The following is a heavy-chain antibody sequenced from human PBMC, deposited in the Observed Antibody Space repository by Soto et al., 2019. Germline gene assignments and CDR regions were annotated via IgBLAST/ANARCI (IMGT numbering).Heavy chain of an antibody. Sequence: QVQLVQSGGEVKKPGASVKVSCKASGYTFTIYGINWVRQAPGQGLEWMGWISPDNGNTNYAQKPQGRVTMTTDTSTSTADMGQKSLRSHETAVYYCARALGYSGYAGIDVWGQGTTVTVSS. J-gene: IGHJ6*02. D-gene: IGHD5-12*01. CDR2: ISPDNGNT. CDR1: GYTFTIYG. V-gene: IGHV1-18*01. CDR3: ARALGYSGYAGIDV.